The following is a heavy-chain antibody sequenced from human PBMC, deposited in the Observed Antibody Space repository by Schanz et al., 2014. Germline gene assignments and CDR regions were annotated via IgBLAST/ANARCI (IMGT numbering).Heavy chain of an antibody. D-gene: IGHD3-16*02. Sequence: EVQLVESGGGLVQPGGSLRLSCATSGFTFSTYAMSWVRQAPGKGMEWVSGISGSGVITYYEDSVKGRFTISRDNSKNPLYLQLTSLSAEDKAIYYCAKYRYSVFDFDYWGQGTLVTVSS. CDR1: GFTFSTYA. V-gene: IGHV3-23*04. J-gene: IGHJ4*02. CDR2: ISGSGVIT. CDR3: AKYRYSVFDFDY.